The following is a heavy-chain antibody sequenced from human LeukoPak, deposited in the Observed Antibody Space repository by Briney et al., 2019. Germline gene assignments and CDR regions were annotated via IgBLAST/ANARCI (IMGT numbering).Heavy chain of an antibody. D-gene: IGHD5-18*01. J-gene: IGHJ4*02. V-gene: IGHV3-11*01. Sequence: GGSLRLSCAASGFTFSDYYMSWIRQAPGKGLEWVSYISSSGSTIYYADSVKGRFTISRDNAKNSLYLQMNSLRAEDTAVYYCARDLDSGCSYGSPFGWGQGTLVTVSS. CDR1: GFTFSDYY. CDR3: ARDLDSGCSYGSPFG. CDR2: ISSSGSTI.